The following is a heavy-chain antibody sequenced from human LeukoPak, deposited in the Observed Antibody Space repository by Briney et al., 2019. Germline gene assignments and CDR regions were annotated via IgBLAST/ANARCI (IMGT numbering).Heavy chain of an antibody. D-gene: IGHD3/OR15-3a*01. CDR1: EGTFSNNA. J-gene: IGHJ4*02. CDR3: ARETDWHSLYFDS. Sequence: ASVKVSCKASEGTFSNNAINWVRQAPGQGLQWMGRIIPLLGITHYAQNFRGRITITADKSSSTAYMELNSLRSEDSAIYYCARETDWHSLYFDSWGQGTLVTASS. CDR2: IIPLLGIT. V-gene: IGHV1-69*04.